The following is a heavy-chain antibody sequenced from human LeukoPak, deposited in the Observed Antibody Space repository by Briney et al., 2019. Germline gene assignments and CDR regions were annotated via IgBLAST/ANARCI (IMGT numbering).Heavy chain of an antibody. CDR2: IHTSGST. CDR3: ARSAIVGATDGYYFDY. D-gene: IGHD1-26*01. Sequence: PSETLSLTCTVPGGSISSGSYYWSWIRQPAGKGLEWIGRIHTSGSTNYNPSLKSRVTISVDTSKNQFSLKLSSVTAADTAVYYCARSAIVGATDGYYFDYWGQGTLVTVSS. CDR1: GGSISSGSYY. J-gene: IGHJ4*02. V-gene: IGHV4-61*02.